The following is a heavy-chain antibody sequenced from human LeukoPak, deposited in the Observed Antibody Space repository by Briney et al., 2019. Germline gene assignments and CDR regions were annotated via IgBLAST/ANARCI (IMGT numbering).Heavy chain of an antibody. CDR2: IYSGGST. Sequence: PGGSLRLSCAASGFTVSRNYMSWVRQAPGKGLEGVAVIYSGGSTYYADSVKGRFTISRDNVKNTLYLQMTRLRVEDTAVYYCARDGSSGWSGIDYWGQGTLVTVSS. J-gene: IGHJ4*02. V-gene: IGHV3-66*02. CDR3: ARDGSSGWSGIDY. D-gene: IGHD6-19*01. CDR1: GFTVSRNY.